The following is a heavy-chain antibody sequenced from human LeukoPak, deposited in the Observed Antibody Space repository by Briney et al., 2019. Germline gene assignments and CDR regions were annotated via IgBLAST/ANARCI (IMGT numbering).Heavy chain of an antibody. V-gene: IGHV3-9*01. Sequence: GGSLRLFCAASGFTFDDYAMHWVRQAPGKGLEWVSGISWNSGSIGYADSVKGRFTVSRDNAKNSLYLQMNSLRAEDTALYYCAKDSCSGGSCYFDYWGQGTLVTVSS. J-gene: IGHJ4*02. D-gene: IGHD2-15*01. CDR3: AKDSCSGGSCYFDY. CDR1: GFTFDDYA. CDR2: ISWNSGSI.